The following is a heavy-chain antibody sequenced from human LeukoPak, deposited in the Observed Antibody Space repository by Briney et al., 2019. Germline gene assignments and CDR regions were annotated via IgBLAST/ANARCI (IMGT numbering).Heavy chain of an antibody. V-gene: IGHV1-18*01. CDR3: ARHNYYGSGSEQQGGFDP. J-gene: IGHJ5*02. CDR1: GYTFTSYG. Sequence: VASVKVSCKASGYTFTSYGISWVRQAPGQGLEWMGWISAYNGNTNYAQKLQGRVTMTTDTSTSTAYMELRSLRSDDTAVYYCARHNYYGSGSEQQGGFDPWGQGTLVTVSS. D-gene: IGHD3-10*01. CDR2: ISAYNGNT.